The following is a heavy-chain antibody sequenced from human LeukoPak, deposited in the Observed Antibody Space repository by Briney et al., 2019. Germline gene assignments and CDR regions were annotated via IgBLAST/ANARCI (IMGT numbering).Heavy chain of an antibody. V-gene: IGHV4-39*01. CDR1: GGSISSSSYY. CDR2: IYYTRST. J-gene: IGHJ2*01. Sequence: SETLSLTCTVSGGSISSSSYYCGWIRQPPGKGLEWIGSIYYTRSTYYNPSLKSRVTISVDTSKNQFSLKLTSVTAADTAVYYCARGVTMIVVVIHDWYFDLWGRGTLVTVSS. CDR3: ARGVTMIVVVIHDWYFDL. D-gene: IGHD3-22*01.